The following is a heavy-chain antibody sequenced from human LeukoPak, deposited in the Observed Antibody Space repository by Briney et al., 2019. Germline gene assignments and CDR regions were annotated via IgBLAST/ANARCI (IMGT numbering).Heavy chain of an antibody. D-gene: IGHD1-26*01. CDR1: GYTFTGYY. CDR2: INPNSGGT. Sequence: ASVKVSCKASGYTFTGYYMHWVRQAPGQGLEWMGWINPNSGGTNYAQKFQGRVTMTRDTSISTAYMELSRLRSEDTAVYYCARGEVGAINAFDIWGQGTMVTVSS. CDR3: ARGEVGAINAFDI. J-gene: IGHJ3*02. V-gene: IGHV1-2*02.